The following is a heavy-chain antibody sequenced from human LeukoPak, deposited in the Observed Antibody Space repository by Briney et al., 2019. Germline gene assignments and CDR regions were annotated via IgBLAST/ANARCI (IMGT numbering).Heavy chain of an antibody. V-gene: IGHV1-69*13. D-gene: IGHD3-10*01. CDR1: GGTFSSYA. J-gene: IGHJ4*02. CDR2: IIPIFGTA. Sequence: SVKVSCKASGGTFSSYAISWVRQAPGQGLEWMGGIIPIFGTANYAQKFQGRVTITADESTSTAYMELSSLRSEDTAVYYCAREHTHIMVRGVIGENYYFDYWGQGTLVTVSS. CDR3: AREHTHIMVRGVIGENYYFDY.